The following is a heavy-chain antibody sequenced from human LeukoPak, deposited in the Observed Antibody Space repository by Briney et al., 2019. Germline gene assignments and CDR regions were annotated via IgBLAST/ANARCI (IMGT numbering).Heavy chain of an antibody. CDR3: AKHQWELLPWFDP. CDR2: ISGGAGST. J-gene: IGHJ5*02. CDR1: GFTFSSYA. V-gene: IGHV3-23*01. D-gene: IGHD1-26*01. Sequence: PGGSLRLSCAASGFTFSSYAMSWVRQAPGKGLEWVSAISGGAGSTYYADSVKGRFTISRDNSKNTLYLQMNSLRAEDTAVYDCAKHQWELLPWFDPWGQGTLVTVSS.